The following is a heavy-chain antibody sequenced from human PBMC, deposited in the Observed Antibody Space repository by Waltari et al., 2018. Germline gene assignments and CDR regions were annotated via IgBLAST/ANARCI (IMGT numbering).Heavy chain of an antibody. CDR3: AKDRQVHPFYGLDV. CDR2: RGGNAGGA. CDR1: GFIISDYA. Sequence: EVQLLESGGGLVQPGGSLRLSCAGSGFIISDYAMSWVRQAPGGGLERVSERGGNAGGAYYAESVKGRFTSSRDNSKNTLYLQMNSLRPEDKAVYYCAKDRQVHPFYGLDVWGQGTTVTVS. J-gene: IGHJ6*02. V-gene: IGHV3-23*01.